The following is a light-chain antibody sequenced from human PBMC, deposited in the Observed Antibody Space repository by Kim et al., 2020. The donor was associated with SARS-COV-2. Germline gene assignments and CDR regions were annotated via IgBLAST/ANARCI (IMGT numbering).Light chain of an antibody. CDR3: QQYGSSRWT. V-gene: IGKV3-20*01. Sequence: SPGERGTLSCRASQGVSSSYLAWYQQKPGQAPRLLIYATSSRATGIPDRFTGSGSGTDFTLTISRLEPEDFAVYYCQQYGSSRWTFGQGTKVDIK. CDR1: QGVSSSY. J-gene: IGKJ1*01. CDR2: ATS.